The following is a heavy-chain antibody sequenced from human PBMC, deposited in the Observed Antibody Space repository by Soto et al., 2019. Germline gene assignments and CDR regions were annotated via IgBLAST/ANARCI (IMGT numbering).Heavy chain of an antibody. J-gene: IGHJ3*02. D-gene: IGHD6-13*01. V-gene: IGHV4-59*08. CDR3: ARRYSSAFDI. CDR1: GGSISSYY. CDR2: IYYSGST. Sequence: SETLSLTCTVSGGSISSYYWSWIRQPPGKGLEWIGYIYYSGSTNYNPSLKSRVTISVDTSKNQFSLKLSSVTAADTAVYYCARRYSSAFDIWGQGTVVTVSS.